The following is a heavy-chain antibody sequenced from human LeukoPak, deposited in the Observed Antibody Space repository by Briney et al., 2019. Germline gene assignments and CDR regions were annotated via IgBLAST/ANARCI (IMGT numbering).Heavy chain of an antibody. J-gene: IGHJ4*02. D-gene: IGHD6-19*01. CDR2: ISSSGSTM. V-gene: IGHV3-48*03. CDR1: GFTFSSYE. Sequence: GGSLRLSCAASGFTFSSYEMNWVRQSPGKGLEWVSYISSSGSTMYNADSVKGRFTISRDNAKNSLYLQMTSLRAEDTAVYYCARVSNSGWHFDYWGQGTLVTVSS. CDR3: ARVSNSGWHFDY.